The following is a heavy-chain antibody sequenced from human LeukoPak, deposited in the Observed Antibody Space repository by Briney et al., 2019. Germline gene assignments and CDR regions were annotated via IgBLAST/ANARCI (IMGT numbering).Heavy chain of an antibody. V-gene: IGHV4-59*08. J-gene: IGHJ4*02. CDR2: VSYIGST. Sequence: SETLSLTCTVSGDSIRNYYWNWIRQPPGKGLEWIGYVSYIGSTNYNPSLDSRITISLDTSKNQFSLKLRSVTAADTAVYYCASSYTSDWSYYFHYWGQGALVTVSS. CDR3: ASSYTSDWSYYFHY. D-gene: IGHD6-19*01. CDR1: GDSIRNYY.